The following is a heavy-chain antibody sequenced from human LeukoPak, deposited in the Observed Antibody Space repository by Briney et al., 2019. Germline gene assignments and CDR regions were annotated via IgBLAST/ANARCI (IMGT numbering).Heavy chain of an antibody. CDR3: AGIYSSVESPNYYYYYYMDV. CDR2: INHSGST. CDR1: GGSISSSTYY. D-gene: IGHD6-19*01. Sequence: SETLSLTCTVSGGSISSSTYYWGWIRQPPGKGLEWIGEINHSGSTNYNPSLKSRVTISVDTSKNQFSLKLSSVTAADTAVYYCAGIYSSVESPNYYYYYYMDVWGKGTTVTVSS. V-gene: IGHV4-39*07. J-gene: IGHJ6*03.